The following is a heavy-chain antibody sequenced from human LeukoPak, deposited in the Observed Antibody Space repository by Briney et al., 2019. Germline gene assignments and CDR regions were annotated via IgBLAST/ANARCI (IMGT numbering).Heavy chain of an antibody. CDR2: IYSGGST. D-gene: IGHD3-3*01. CDR3: ARDMVRGMTDFWSGSSYYMDV. V-gene: IGHV3-53*01. Sequence: GGSLRLSCAASGFTVSSNYMSWVRQAPGKGLEWVSVIYSGGSTYYADSVKGRFTISRDNSKNSLYLQMNSLRAEDTAVYYCARDMVRGMTDFWSGSSYYMDVWGKGTTVTVSS. J-gene: IGHJ6*03. CDR1: GFTVSSNY.